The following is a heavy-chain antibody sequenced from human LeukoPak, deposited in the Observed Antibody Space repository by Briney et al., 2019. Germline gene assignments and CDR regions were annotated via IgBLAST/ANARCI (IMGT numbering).Heavy chain of an antibody. CDR1: GYTFTSYD. CDR3: ARVVVAATVWYFDL. V-gene: IGHV1-8*03. J-gene: IGHJ2*01. Sequence: ASVKVSCKASGYTFTSYDINWVRQATGQGLEWMGWMNPNSGNTDYAQKFQGRVTITRNTSISTAYMELSSLRFEDTAVYYCARVVVAATVWYFDLWGRGTLVTVSS. D-gene: IGHD2-15*01. CDR2: MNPNSGNT.